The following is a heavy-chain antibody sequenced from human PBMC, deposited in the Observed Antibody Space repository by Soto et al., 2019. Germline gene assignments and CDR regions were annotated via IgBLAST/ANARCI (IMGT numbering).Heavy chain of an antibody. J-gene: IGHJ4*02. Sequence: SETLSLTCTVSGGSISSYYWSWIRQSAGKGLEWIGRIYNGGNTQYNPSLKSRVTMSADTSKNQFSLRLNSVTAADTAVYYCANGIAARLTAWYWGQGTLVTVSS. D-gene: IGHD6-6*01. CDR3: ANGIAARLTAWY. CDR2: IYNGGNT. V-gene: IGHV4-4*07. CDR1: GGSISSYY.